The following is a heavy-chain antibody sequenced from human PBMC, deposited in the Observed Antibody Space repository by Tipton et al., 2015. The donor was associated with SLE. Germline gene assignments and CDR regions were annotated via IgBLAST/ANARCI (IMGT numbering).Heavy chain of an antibody. CDR2: IDHFGNT. CDR3: VRGPWAYYYYMDV. CDR1: GGSIRSSNW. V-gene: IGHV4-4*02. Sequence: TLSLTCAVSGGSIRSSNWWSWVRQPPGKGLEWIGEIDHFGNTNYNPSLKSRVTVSVDTSKNQFSLKLSSVTAADTAVYYCVRGPWAYYYYMDVWGKGTKVTVSS. J-gene: IGHJ6*03. D-gene: IGHD7-27*01.